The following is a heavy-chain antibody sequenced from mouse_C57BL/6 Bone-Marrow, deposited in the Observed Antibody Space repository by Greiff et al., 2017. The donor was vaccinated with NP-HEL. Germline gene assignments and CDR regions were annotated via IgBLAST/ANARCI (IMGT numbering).Heavy chain of an antibody. V-gene: IGHV1-64*01. CDR1: GYTFTSYW. Sequence: QVQLQQPGAELVKPGASVKLSCKASGYTFTSYWMHWVKQRPGQGLEWIGMIHPNSGSTNYNEKFKSKATLTVDKSSSTAYMQLSSLTSEDSAVYYCARVLRHYYAMDYWGQGTSVTVSS. CDR2: IHPNSGST. D-gene: IGHD1-2*01. CDR3: ARVLRHYYAMDY. J-gene: IGHJ4*01.